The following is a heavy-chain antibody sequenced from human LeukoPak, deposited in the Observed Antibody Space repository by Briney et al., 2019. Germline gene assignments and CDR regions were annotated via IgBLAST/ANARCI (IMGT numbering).Heavy chain of an antibody. CDR3: ARDLKGMSSGWSYYYYYYMDV. CDR2: ISSSSSTI. CDR1: GFTFSSYE. D-gene: IGHD6-19*01. J-gene: IGHJ6*03. Sequence: GGSLRLSCAASGFTFSSYEMNWVRQAPGKGLEWVSYISSSSSTIYYADSVKGRFTISRDNARNSLYLQMNSLRAEDTAVYYCARDLKGMSSGWSYYYYYYMDVWGKGTTVTVSS. V-gene: IGHV3-48*01.